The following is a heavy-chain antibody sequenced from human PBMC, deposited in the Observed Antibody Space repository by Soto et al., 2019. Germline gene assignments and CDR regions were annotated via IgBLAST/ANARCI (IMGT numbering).Heavy chain of an antibody. CDR2: FDPEDGET. CDR1: GGTFSSYA. D-gene: IGHD1-26*01. V-gene: IGHV1-24*01. Sequence: ASVKVSCKASGGTFSSYAISWVRQAPGKGLEWMGGFDPEDGETIYAQKFQGRVTMTEDTSTDTAYMELSSLRSEDTAVYYCATRSGIAASFDYWGKGTLVTVSS. J-gene: IGHJ4*02. CDR3: ATRSGIAASFDY.